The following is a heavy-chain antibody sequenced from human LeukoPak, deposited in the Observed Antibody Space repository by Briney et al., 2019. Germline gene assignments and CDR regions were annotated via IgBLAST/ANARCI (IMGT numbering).Heavy chain of an antibody. CDR2: IYSGGST. CDR1: GFTVSSNY. V-gene: IGHV3-66*01. J-gene: IGHJ3*02. Sequence: GGSLRLSCAASGFTVSSNYMSWVRQAPGKGLEWVSVIYSGGSTYYADSVKGRFTISRDNSKNTLYLQVNSLRAEDTAVYYCARTRPHKAFDIWGQGTMVSVSS. CDR3: ARTRPHKAFDI.